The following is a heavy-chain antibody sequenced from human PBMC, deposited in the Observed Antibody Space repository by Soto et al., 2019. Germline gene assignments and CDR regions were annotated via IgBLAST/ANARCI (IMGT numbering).Heavy chain of an antibody. CDR2: IKSETDGGTA. CDR3: TTGIYYDLLTGYHDVAY. V-gene: IGHV3-15*01. D-gene: IGHD3-9*01. J-gene: IGHJ4*02. CDR1: GFDLSHPW. Sequence: PGGSLRLSCAASGFDLSHPWMTWVRQAAGKGLEWVGRIKSETDGGTADDAAPVKGRITISRDDSKKTVYLQMNSVKTEDTAVYYCTTGIYYDLLTGYHDVAYWGQGTLVTVSS.